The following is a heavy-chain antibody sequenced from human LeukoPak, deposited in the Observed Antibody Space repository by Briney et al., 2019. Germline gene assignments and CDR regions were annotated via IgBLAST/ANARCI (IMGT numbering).Heavy chain of an antibody. J-gene: IGHJ4*02. CDR3: ARDGSGRYYFDY. CDR1: GGSISTNY. CDR2: VYYSGST. Sequence: SETLSLTCTVSGGSISTNYWSWIRQPPGKGLEWVGYVYYSGSTNYKPSLKSRVTISVDTSKNQFSLKLTSVTAADTAVYYCARDGSGRYYFDYWGQGTLVTVSS. D-gene: IGHD3-10*01. V-gene: IGHV4-59*01.